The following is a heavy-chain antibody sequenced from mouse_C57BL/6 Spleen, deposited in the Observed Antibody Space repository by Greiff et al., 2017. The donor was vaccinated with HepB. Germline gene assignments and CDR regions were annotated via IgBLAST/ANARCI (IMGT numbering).Heavy chain of an antibody. CDR3: ARNVDYDYDEAAY. V-gene: IGHV1-81*01. D-gene: IGHD2-4*01. CDR1: GYTFTSYG. Sequence: QVQLQQSGAELARPGASVKLSCKASGYTFTSYGISWVKQRTGQGLEWIGEIYPRSGNTYYNEKFKGKATLTAYKSSSTAYMELRSLTSEDSAVYFCARNVDYDYDEAAYWGQGTLVTVSA. CDR2: IYPRSGNT. J-gene: IGHJ3*01.